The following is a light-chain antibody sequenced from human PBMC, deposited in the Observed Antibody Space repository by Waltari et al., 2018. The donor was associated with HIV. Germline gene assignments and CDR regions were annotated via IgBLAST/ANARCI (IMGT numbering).Light chain of an antibody. CDR2: VNSDGSH. Sequence: QLVLTQSPSASASLRASVKLTCTLSSGHINYAIAWHQHRPEKGPRYLMRVNSDGSHIKGDGIPDRFSGSISGAERYLIISSLQSEDEADYYCATWDDSLDGWLFGGGTKLTVL. V-gene: IGLV4-69*01. CDR3: ATWDDSLDGWL. J-gene: IGLJ3*02. CDR1: SGHINYA.